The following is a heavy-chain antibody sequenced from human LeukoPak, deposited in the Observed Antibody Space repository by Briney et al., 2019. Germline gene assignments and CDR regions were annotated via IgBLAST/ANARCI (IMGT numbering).Heavy chain of an antibody. D-gene: IGHD3-22*01. CDR3: ARGLLYYYDSSGYYSSGYYYYMDV. V-gene: IGHV4-4*07. CDR1: GGSISSYY. Sequence: PSETLSLTCTVSGGSISSYYWSWIRQPAGKGLEWIGRIYTSESTNYNPSLKSRVTMSVDTSKNQFSLKLSSVTAADAAVYYCARGLLYYYDSSGYYSSGYYYYMDVWGKGTTVTVSS. J-gene: IGHJ6*03. CDR2: IYTSEST.